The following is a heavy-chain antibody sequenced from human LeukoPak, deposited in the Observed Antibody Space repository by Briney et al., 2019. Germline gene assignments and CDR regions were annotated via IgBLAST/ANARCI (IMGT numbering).Heavy chain of an antibody. Sequence: GGSLRLSRAASGFTFSSYGMHWVRQAPGKGLEWVAVISYDGSDKYYADSVKGRFTISRDNSKNTLYLQMNSLRAEDTAVYYCAKDQDIAAAAYYFDYWGQGTLVTVSS. CDR2: ISYDGSDK. CDR1: GFTFSSYG. CDR3: AKDQDIAAAAYYFDY. D-gene: IGHD6-13*01. J-gene: IGHJ4*02. V-gene: IGHV3-30*18.